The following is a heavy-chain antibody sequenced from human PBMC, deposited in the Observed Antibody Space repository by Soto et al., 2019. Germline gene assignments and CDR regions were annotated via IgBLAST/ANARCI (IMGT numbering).Heavy chain of an antibody. CDR2: IIPVFGTV. CDR1: GGTFGNSA. Sequence: QVKLVQSGAEVKKPWSSVKVSCKASGGTFGNSAISWVRQDPGQGLEWMGGIIPVFGTVNYARKFEGRDTIAADESTSTVFMKMSRLTSEDTAVYYCAKVMAAAGYDSWGQGTLVTVSS. J-gene: IGHJ4*02. V-gene: IGHV1-69*01. D-gene: IGHD3-16*01. CDR3: AKVMAAAGYDS.